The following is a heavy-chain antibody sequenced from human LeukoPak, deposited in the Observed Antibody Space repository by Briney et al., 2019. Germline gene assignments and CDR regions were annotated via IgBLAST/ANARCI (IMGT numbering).Heavy chain of an antibody. CDR2: ISAHNGNT. V-gene: IGHV1-18*01. D-gene: IGHD3-10*01. CDR3: ARSLRGVIIHIDY. Sequence: ASVKLSCNASGYTFTSYGISWVRQAPGQGLEWMGWISAHNGNTNYAQKLQGRVTMTTDTSTSTAYMELRSLRSDDTAVYYCARSLRGVIIHIDYWGQGTLVTVSS. J-gene: IGHJ4*02. CDR1: GYTFTSYG.